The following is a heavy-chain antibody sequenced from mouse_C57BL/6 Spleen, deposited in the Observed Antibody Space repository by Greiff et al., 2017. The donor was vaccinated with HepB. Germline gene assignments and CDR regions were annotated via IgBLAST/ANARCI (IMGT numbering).Heavy chain of an antibody. J-gene: IGHJ1*03. Sequence: VHVKQSGAELVRPGASVKLSCTASGFNIKDYYMHWVKQRPEQGLEWIGRIDPEDGDTEYAPKFQGKATMTADTSSNTAYLQLSSLTSEDTAVYYCTVSTMVTTKSYWYFDVWGTGTTVTVSS. CDR3: TVSTMVTTKSYWYFDV. CDR1: GFNIKDYY. D-gene: IGHD2-2*01. CDR2: IDPEDGDT. V-gene: IGHV14-1*01.